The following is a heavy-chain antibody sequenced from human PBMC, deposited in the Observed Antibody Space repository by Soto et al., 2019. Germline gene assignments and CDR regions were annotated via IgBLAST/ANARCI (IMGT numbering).Heavy chain of an antibody. CDR2: ISSSSSYI. J-gene: IGHJ4*02. CDR3: ASIGSGSPDHTLHFED. CDR1: GFTFSSYS. Sequence: RGSLILSCAASGFTFSSYSMSWVRQAPGKGLEWVSSISSSSSYIYYADSVKGRFTISRDNAKKSLYLQMNSLRAEDTAVYYCASIGSGSPDHTLHFEDWGQGTLVTVSS. D-gene: IGHD1-26*01. V-gene: IGHV3-21*01.